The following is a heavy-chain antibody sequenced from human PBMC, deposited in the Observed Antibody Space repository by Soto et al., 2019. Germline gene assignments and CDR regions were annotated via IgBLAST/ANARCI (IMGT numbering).Heavy chain of an antibody. Sequence: EVQLLESGGGLVQPGGSLRLSCAASGFTFSSYVMNWVRQPPGKGLEWVSGISGSGGSTYYADSVKGRFTISRDNSKNTLYLQMNSLRAEDTAEYYCAKGPRAPPPHDYGMDVWGQGTTVTVSS. V-gene: IGHV3-23*01. CDR3: AKGPRAPPPHDYGMDV. CDR2: ISGSGGST. J-gene: IGHJ6*02. CDR1: GFTFSSYV.